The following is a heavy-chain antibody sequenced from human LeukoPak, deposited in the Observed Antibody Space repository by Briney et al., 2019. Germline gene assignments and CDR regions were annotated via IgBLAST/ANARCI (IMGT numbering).Heavy chain of an antibody. Sequence: GASVKVPCKASGYTFTGYYMHWVRQAPGQGLEWMGWINPNSGDTHYAQKFQGRVTMTRDTSISTAYMELSRLRSDDTAVYYCARGSTVGATESLGFDYWGQGTPVTVSS. V-gene: IGHV1-2*02. CDR3: ARGSTVGATESLGFDY. CDR2: INPNSGDT. J-gene: IGHJ4*02. D-gene: IGHD1-26*01. CDR1: GYTFTGYY.